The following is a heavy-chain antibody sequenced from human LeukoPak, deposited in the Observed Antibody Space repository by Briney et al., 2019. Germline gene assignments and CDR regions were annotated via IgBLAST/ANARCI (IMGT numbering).Heavy chain of an antibody. CDR3: ARDPLDFGTSAAEYFQH. Sequence: ASVKVSCKASGYTFTTYGISWVRQAPGQGLEWMGWISTDNGNTNYAQKLQGRVTMTTDTSTSTAYMELRSLRSDDTAVYYCARDPLDFGTSAAEYFQHWGQGTLVTVSS. CDR2: ISTDNGNT. CDR1: GYTFTTYG. D-gene: IGHD1-1*01. J-gene: IGHJ1*01. V-gene: IGHV1-18*01.